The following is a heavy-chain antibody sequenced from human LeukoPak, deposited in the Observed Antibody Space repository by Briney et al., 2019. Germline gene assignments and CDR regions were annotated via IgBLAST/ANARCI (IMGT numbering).Heavy chain of an antibody. CDR1: GFTFNNYA. Sequence: GGSLRLSCIGSGFTFNNYAMHWVRQAPGRGLEWLAVISYDGSERFYAESVMGRFTISKDNSKDTLYLQMNSLRPEETAMYYCARDGSNSLDSWGRGTLVTVSS. V-gene: IGHV3-30*04. CDR2: ISYDGSER. J-gene: IGHJ4*02. CDR3: ARDGSNSLDS.